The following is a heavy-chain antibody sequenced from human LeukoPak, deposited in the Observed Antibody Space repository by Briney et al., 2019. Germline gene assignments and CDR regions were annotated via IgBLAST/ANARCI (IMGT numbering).Heavy chain of an antibody. V-gene: IGHV4-39*07. CDR2: INHSGST. Sequence: SETLSLTCTVSGDSISSEISSESYYWSWIRQPPGKGLEWIGEINHSGSTNYNPSLKSRVTISVDTSKNQFSLKLSSVTAADTAVYYCARKFSTRSWSPNAFDYWGQGTLVTVSS. D-gene: IGHD6-13*01. CDR3: ARKFSTRSWSPNAFDY. J-gene: IGHJ4*02. CDR1: GDSISSEISSESYY.